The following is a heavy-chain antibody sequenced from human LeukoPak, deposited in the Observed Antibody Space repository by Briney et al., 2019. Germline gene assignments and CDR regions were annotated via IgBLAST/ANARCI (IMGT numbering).Heavy chain of an antibody. V-gene: IGHV3-30*03. CDR1: GFTFNSYG. Sequence: GGSLRLSCAASGFTFNSYGMHWVRQAPGKGLEWVAVISYDGSNKYYADSVKGRFTISRDNSKNTLYLQMNSLRAEDTAVYYCARWARYSSGWYPHYYYYYGMDVWGQGTTVTVSS. CDR2: ISYDGSNK. CDR3: ARWARYSSGWYPHYYYYYGMDV. D-gene: IGHD6-19*01. J-gene: IGHJ6*02.